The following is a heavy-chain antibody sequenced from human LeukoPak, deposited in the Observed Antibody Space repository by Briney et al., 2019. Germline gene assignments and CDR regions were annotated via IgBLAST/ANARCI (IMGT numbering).Heavy chain of an antibody. D-gene: IGHD3-10*01. J-gene: IGHJ4*02. CDR1: GGSFSGYY. Sequence: SETLSLTCAVYGGSFSGYYWSWIRQPPGKGLEWIGEINHSGSTNYNPPLKSRVTISVDTSKNQFSLKLSSVTAADTAVYYCASTHRRFGELLYYFDYWGQGTLVTVSS. V-gene: IGHV4-34*01. CDR3: ASTHRRFGELLYYFDY. CDR2: INHSGST.